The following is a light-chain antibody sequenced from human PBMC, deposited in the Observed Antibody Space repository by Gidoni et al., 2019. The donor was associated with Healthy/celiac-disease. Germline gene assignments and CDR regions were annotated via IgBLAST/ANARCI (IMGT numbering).Light chain of an antibody. CDR3: QAWDSTTVV. CDR2: QDT. Sequence: SYELTQPPSVSVSPGQTASITCSGDELGDKYAYWYQQKPGQSPVLVLYQDTKRPSGIPERFSGSNSGNTATLTISGTQAMDEADYYCQAWDSTTVVFGGGTKLTVL. CDR1: ELGDKY. J-gene: IGLJ2*01. V-gene: IGLV3-1*01.